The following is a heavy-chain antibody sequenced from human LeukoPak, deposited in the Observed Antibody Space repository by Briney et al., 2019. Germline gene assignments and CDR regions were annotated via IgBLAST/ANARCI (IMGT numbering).Heavy chain of an antibody. CDR2: VPYNGGYK. Sequence: PGSSLRLSCAQSGFTFSSSGMHSVRQPPHKGLERVAVVPYNGGYKHNTDSVRGRFTISRDNSNNRLFLQMNSLRDEDTAVYYCAREGSYSASVTDYFFDYWGQGSLVTVSS. V-gene: IGHV3-33*01. J-gene: IGHJ4*02. D-gene: IGHD1-26*01. CDR1: GFTFSSSG. CDR3: AREGSYSASVTDYFFDY.